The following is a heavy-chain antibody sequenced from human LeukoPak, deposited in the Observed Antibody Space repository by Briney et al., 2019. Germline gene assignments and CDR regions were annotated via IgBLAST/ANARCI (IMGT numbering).Heavy chain of an antibody. D-gene: IGHD2-21*01. J-gene: IGHJ4*02. Sequence: GGSLRLSCVASGFTFDDHGMSWVRQAPGKGPEWVSGIKWNGGSTGYADSVKGRFTISGDNAKNSLHLQMNSLRAEDTAFYYCARDGGDCGGDSCYVDYWGQGTLVTVSS. CDR2: IKWNGGST. CDR1: GFTFDDHG. V-gene: IGHV3-20*04. CDR3: ARDGGDCGGDSCYVDY.